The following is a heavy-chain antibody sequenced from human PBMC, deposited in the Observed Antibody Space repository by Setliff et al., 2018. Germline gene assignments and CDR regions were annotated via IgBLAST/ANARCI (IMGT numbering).Heavy chain of an antibody. CDR1: GGSISSTSYY. D-gene: IGHD1-1*01. Sequence: SETLSLTCTVSGGSISSTSYYWAWIRQPPGKGLEWTGSIYYRGSTFIYPSLRSRVTISMDTSKNQFSLGLTSVTAADTAVYYCARESAGDESVRHLYYTDVWGRGTTVTVSS. V-gene: IGHV4-39*07. CDR2: IYYRGST. J-gene: IGHJ6*03. CDR3: ARESAGDESVRHLYYTDV.